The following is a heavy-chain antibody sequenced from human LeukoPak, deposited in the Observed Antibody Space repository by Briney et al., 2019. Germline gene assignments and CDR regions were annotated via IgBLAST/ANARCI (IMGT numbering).Heavy chain of an antibody. CDR2: IDQDGSAK. V-gene: IGHV3-7*01. CDR1: GFTFTTYW. Sequence: GGSLRLSCAASGFTFTTYWMSWVRQAPGKGLEWVANIDQDGSAKHYVDSVKGRFTISRDNAKNSLYLQMNSLRVEDTAVYYCARVRNYFYFYMDVWGTGTTVTVSS. D-gene: IGHD3-10*01. J-gene: IGHJ6*03. CDR3: ARVRNYFYFYMDV.